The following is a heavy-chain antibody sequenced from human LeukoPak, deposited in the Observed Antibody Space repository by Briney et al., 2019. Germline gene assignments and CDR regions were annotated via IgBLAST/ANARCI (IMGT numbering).Heavy chain of an antibody. V-gene: IGHV3-21*03. J-gene: IGHJ3*02. CDR3: TTEVDSSGYSQHELPDAFDI. D-gene: IGHD3-22*01. CDR1: GFTFSSFS. Sequence: GGSLRLSCAASGFTFSSFSMNWVRQAPGKGLEWVSFISSSRSYIYYADSVKGRFTISRDNAKNSLYLQMNSLKTEDTAVYYCTTEVDSSGYSQHELPDAFDIWGQGTMVTVSS. CDR2: ISSSRSYI.